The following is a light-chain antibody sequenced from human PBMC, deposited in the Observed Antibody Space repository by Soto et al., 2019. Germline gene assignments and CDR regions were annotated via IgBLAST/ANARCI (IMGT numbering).Light chain of an antibody. CDR2: GAS. Sequence: EIVLTQSPGTLSLSPGERATLSCRASQSVSSSDLAWYQQKPGQAPRLLIYGASSRATGIPDRFSGSGSGTDFTLTISRLEPEDFAVYYCQQYGSPVTFGQGTKV. V-gene: IGKV3-20*01. J-gene: IGKJ1*01. CDR3: QQYGSPVT. CDR1: QSVSSSD.